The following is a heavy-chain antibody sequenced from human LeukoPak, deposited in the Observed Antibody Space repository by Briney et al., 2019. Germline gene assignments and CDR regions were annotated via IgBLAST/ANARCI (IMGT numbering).Heavy chain of an antibody. V-gene: IGHV3-21*06. D-gene: IGHD1-26*01. CDR2: INNVRSHI. CDR1: GFTFSTSA. J-gene: IGHJ4*02. Sequence: GGSLRLPCAASGFTFSTSAMNWVCQAPGKGLEWVSSINNVRSHIYYADSVRGRFTISRDNANNVLYLQMNSLRAEDTAVYYCARDPTYYLRYGYFDSWGQGTLVTVSS. CDR3: ARDPTYYLRYGYFDS.